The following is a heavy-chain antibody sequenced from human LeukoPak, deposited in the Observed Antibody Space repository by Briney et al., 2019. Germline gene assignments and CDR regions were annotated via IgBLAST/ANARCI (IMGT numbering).Heavy chain of an antibody. V-gene: IGHV3-23*01. CDR3: AKRGVVIRVILVGFHKEAYYFDS. J-gene: IGHJ4*02. CDR2: ISDSGGRT. D-gene: IGHD3-22*01. CDR1: GITLSNYG. Sequence: GGSLRLSCAVSGITLSNYGMSWVRQAPGKGLEWVAGISDSGGRTNYADSVKGRFTISRDNYKNTLYLQMNSLGAEDTAVYFCAKRGVVIRVILVGFHKEAYYFDSWGQGALVTVSS.